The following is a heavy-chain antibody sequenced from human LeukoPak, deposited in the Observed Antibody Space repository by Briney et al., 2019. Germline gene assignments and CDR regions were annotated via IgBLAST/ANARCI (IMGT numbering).Heavy chain of an antibody. D-gene: IGHD3/OR15-3a*01. J-gene: IGHJ3*02. CDR3: AKDLGQQRDAFDI. CDR1: GFTFSSYG. Sequence: SGGSLRLSCAASGFTFSSYGMHWVRQAPGKGLEWVAFIRYDGSNKYYADSVKGRFTISRDNSKNTLYLQMNSLRAEDTAVYYCAKDLGQQRDAFDIWGQGTMVTVSS. CDR2: IRYDGSNK. V-gene: IGHV3-30*02.